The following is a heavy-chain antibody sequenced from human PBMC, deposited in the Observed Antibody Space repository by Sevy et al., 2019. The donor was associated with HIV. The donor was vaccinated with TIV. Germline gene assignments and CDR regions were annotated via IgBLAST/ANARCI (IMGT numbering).Heavy chain of an antibody. CDR2: IKQDGSDK. CDR1: GFTFNNYW. Sequence: GWSLRLSCAASGFTFNNYWMTWVRQAPGKGLEWVANIKQDGSDKYYMESVKGRFNISREKTKNLLYLKLNSLRAEDTAVYYCARSWDYWGQMGYWGQGTLVTVSS. V-gene: IGHV3-7*03. CDR3: ARSWDYWGQMGY. J-gene: IGHJ4*02. D-gene: IGHD7-27*01.